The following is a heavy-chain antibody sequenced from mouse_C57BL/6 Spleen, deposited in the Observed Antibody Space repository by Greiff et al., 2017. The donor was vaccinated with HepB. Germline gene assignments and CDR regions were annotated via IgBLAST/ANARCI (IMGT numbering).Heavy chain of an antibody. CDR2: IDPENGDT. V-gene: IGHV14-4*01. J-gene: IGHJ1*03. Sequence: EVQLQQSGAELVRPGASVKLSCTASGFNIKDDYMHWVKQRPEQGLEWIGWIDPENGDTEYASKFQGKATITADTSSNTAYLQLSSLTSEDTAVYYCTSYYYGRNHWYFDVWGTGTTVTVSS. CDR3: TSYYYGRNHWYFDV. CDR1: GFNIKDDY. D-gene: IGHD1-1*01.